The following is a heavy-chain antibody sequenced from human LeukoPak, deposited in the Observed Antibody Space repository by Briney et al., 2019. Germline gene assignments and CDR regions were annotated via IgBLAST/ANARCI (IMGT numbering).Heavy chain of an antibody. CDR1: GGSFSGYY. Sequence: PSETLSLTCAVYGGSFSGYYWSWIRQPPGKGLEWIGRIYTSGSTNYNPSLKSRVTMSVDTSKNQFSLKLSSVTAADTAVYYCARGPSPNYYDSSGYYFLGYFDYWGQGTLVTVSS. D-gene: IGHD3-22*01. CDR2: IYTSGST. V-gene: IGHV4-59*10. J-gene: IGHJ4*02. CDR3: ARGPSPNYYDSSGYYFLGYFDY.